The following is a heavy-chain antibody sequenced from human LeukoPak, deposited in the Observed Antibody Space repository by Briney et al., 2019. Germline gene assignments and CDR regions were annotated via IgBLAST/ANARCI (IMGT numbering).Heavy chain of an antibody. CDR1: GYTFTSYD. Sequence: ASVKVSCKASGYTFTSYDINWVRQATGQGLEWMGWMNPNSGNTGYAQKFQGRVTMTRNTSIRTAYMELSSLTSEDTAVYYCARQRGYNYGYDDYWGQGTLVTVSS. D-gene: IGHD5-18*01. J-gene: IGHJ4*02. V-gene: IGHV1-8*01. CDR2: MNPNSGNT. CDR3: ARQRGYNYGYDDY.